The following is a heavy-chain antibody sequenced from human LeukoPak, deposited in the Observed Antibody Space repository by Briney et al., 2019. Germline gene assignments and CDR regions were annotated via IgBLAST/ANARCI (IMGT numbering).Heavy chain of an antibody. D-gene: IGHD1-26*01. CDR3: ASYSGSYLYYYYYMDV. V-gene: IGHV4-61*02. J-gene: IGHJ6*03. Sequence: SQTLSLTCTVSGGSISSGSYYWSWIRQPAGKGLEWIGRIYTSGSTNCNPSLKSRVTISVDTSKNQFSLKLSSVTAADTALYYCASYSGSYLYYYYYMDVWGKGTTVTVSS. CDR1: GGSISSGSYY. CDR2: IYTSGST.